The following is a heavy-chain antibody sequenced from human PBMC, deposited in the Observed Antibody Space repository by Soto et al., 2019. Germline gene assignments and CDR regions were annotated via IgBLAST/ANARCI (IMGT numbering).Heavy chain of an antibody. CDR1: GFTFSSSW. CDR2: MNSDGSTT. D-gene: IGHD1-1*01. V-gene: IGHV3-74*01. CDR3: VRARTGDFDY. J-gene: IGHJ4*02. Sequence: EVPLVESGGGLVQPGGSLSLSCAASGFTFSSSWMYWVRQAPGKGLEWVARMNSDGSTTSYGDSAKGRFTISRDNAKNTLYLQMNSLRAEDTAVYYCVRARTGDFDYWGQGTLVTVSS.